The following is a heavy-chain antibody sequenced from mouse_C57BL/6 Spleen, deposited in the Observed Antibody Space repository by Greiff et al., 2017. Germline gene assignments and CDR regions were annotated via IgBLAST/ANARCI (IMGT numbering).Heavy chain of an antibody. J-gene: IGHJ2*01. Sequence: EVQGVESGGDLVKPGGSLKLSCAASGFTFSSSGMSWVRQTPDKRLEWVATISSGGSYTYYPASVKGRFTISRDNAKNTLYLQMSSLKSEDTAMYYGARPPITTIVAPYFDYWGQGTTLTVSS. CDR1: GFTFSSSG. D-gene: IGHD1-1*01. CDR3: ARPPITTIVAPYFDY. V-gene: IGHV5-6*01. CDR2: ISSGGSYT.